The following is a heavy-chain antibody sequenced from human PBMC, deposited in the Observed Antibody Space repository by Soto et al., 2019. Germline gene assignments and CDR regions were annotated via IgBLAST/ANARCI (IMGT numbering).Heavy chain of an antibody. CDR1: GFTFSSYG. V-gene: IGHV3-33*01. D-gene: IGHD2-15*01. J-gene: IGHJ4*02. Sequence: QVQLVESGGGVVQPGRSLRLSCAASGFTFSSYGMHWVRQAPGKGLEWVAVIWYDGSNKYYADSVKGRFTISRDNSKNTLYLQMNSLRAEDTAVYYCARDRGYCSGGSCYSFDSWGQGTLVTVSS. CDR3: ARDRGYCSGGSCYSFDS. CDR2: IWYDGSNK.